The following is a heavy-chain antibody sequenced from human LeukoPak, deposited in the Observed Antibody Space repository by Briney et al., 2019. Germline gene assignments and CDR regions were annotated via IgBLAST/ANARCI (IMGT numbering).Heavy chain of an antibody. Sequence: SVKVSCKASGGTFSSYAISWVRQAPGQGLEWMGGIIPIFGTANYAQKFQGGVTITADESTSTAYMELSSLRSEDTAVYYCARVSDYDILTGNHAKFDYWGQGTLVTVSS. CDR1: GGTFSSYA. CDR2: IIPIFGTA. J-gene: IGHJ4*02. CDR3: ARVSDYDILTGNHAKFDY. V-gene: IGHV1-69*13. D-gene: IGHD3-9*01.